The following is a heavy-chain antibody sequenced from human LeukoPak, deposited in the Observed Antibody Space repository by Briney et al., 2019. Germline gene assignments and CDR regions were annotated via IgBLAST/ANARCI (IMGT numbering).Heavy chain of an antibody. V-gene: IGHV4-4*07. CDR3: ARDGSVPGDYFDY. CDR2: IYTSGST. J-gene: IGHJ4*02. D-gene: IGHD7-27*01. Sequence: PSETLSLTCTVSGGSISSYYWSWIRQPAGKGLEWIGRIYTSGSTNHNPSLKSRVTISVDKSKNQFSLKLSSVTAADTAVYYCARDGSVPGDYFDYWGQGTLVTVSS. CDR1: GGSISSYY.